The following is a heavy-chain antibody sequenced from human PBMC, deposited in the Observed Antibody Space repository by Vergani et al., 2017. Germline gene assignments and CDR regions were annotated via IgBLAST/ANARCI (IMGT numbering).Heavy chain of an antibody. J-gene: IGHJ4*02. CDR3: AKVPYYDFWSGYSPGD. D-gene: IGHD3-3*01. CDR1: GFTFSSYA. Sequence: EVQLLESGGGLVQPGGSLRLSCAASGFTFSSYAMSWVRQAPGKGLEWVSAISGSGGSTYYADSVKGRFTISRDNSKNTLYLQMNSLRAEDTAVYYCAKVPYYDFWSGYSPGDWGLGTLVTVSS. V-gene: IGHV3-23*01. CDR2: ISGSGGST.